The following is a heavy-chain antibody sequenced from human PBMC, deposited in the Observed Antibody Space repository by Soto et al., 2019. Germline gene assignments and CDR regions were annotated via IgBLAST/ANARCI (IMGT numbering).Heavy chain of an antibody. D-gene: IGHD2-2*01. CDR1: GGSISSSSYY. CDR2: IYYSGST. V-gene: IGHV4-39*01. J-gene: IGHJ5*02. Sequence: SETLSLTCTVSGGSISSSSYYWGWIRQPPGKGLEWIGSIYYSGSTYYNPSLKSRVTISVDTSKNQFSLKLSSVTAADTAVYYCARIRVPAAMRSPAVGGWFDPWGQGTLVTVSS. CDR3: ARIRVPAAMRSPAVGGWFDP.